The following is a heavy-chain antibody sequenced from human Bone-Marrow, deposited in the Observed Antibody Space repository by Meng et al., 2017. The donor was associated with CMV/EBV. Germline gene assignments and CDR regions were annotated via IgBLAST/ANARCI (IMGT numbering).Heavy chain of an antibody. J-gene: IGHJ3*02. D-gene: IGHD3-22*01. CDR2: ISYDGSNK. V-gene: IGHV3-30*03. CDR3: ARDKPDSSGNDAFDI. CDR1: GFTFSTYS. Sequence: GESLKISCVASGFTFSTYSMNWVRQAPGKGLEWVAVISYDGSNKYYADSVKGRFTISRDNSKNTLYLQMNSLRAEDTAVYYCARDKPDSSGNDAFDIWGQGTMVTVSS.